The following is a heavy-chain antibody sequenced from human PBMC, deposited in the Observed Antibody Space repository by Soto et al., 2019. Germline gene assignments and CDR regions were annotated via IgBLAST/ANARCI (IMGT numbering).Heavy chain of an antibody. D-gene: IGHD3-22*01. CDR2: IIPIFGTA. J-gene: IGHJ6*02. Sequence: SVKVSCKASGGTFSSYAISWVRQAPGQGLEWMGGIIPIFGTANYAQKFQGRVTITADESTSTAYMELSSLRSEDTAVYYCATYVEAYYYDSSGYTPYYYYGMDVWGQGTTVTVSS. CDR1: GGTFSSYA. CDR3: ATYVEAYYYDSSGYTPYYYYGMDV. V-gene: IGHV1-69*13.